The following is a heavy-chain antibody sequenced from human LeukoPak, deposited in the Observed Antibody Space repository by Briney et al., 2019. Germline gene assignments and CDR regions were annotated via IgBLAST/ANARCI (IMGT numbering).Heavy chain of an antibody. D-gene: IGHD3-22*01. CDR1: GYSISSGYY. V-gene: IGHV4-38-2*02. CDR2: IYHSGST. J-gene: IGHJ4*02. CDR3: AEMTYYYDSSGYYRPFDY. Sequence: SETLSLTCTVSGYSISSGYYWGWIRQPPGKGLEWIGSIYHSGSTNYNPSLKSRVTISVDTSKNQFSLKLSSVTAADTAVYYCAEMTYYYDSSGYYRPFDYWGQGTLVTVSS.